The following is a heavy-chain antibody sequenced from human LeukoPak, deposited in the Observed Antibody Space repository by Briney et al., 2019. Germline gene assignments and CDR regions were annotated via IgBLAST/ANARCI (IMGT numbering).Heavy chain of an antibody. J-gene: IGHJ3*01. CDR2: SDRRGST. CDR1: GGSFSGYL. V-gene: IGHV4-34*01. Sequence: RPSETLSLTCAVYGGSFSGYLWTWIRQAPGKGLEWIGESDRRGSTNYNPSLKSRVTTSVDTSKNQFSLKLTSVTAADTAVYYCASHIVGATRDTFDFWGQGTMVTVSS. D-gene: IGHD1-26*01. CDR3: ASHIVGATRDTFDF.